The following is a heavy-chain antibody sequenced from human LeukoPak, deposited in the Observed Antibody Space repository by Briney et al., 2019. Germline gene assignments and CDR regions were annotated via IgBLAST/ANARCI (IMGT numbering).Heavy chain of an antibody. J-gene: IGHJ4*02. CDR2: MNPNSGNT. D-gene: IGHD2-15*01. Sequence: ASVKVSCTASGYTFTSYDINWVRQATGQGLEWMGWMNPNSGNTGYAQKFQGRVTITRNTSISTAYMELSSLRSDDTAVYYCATDPVGYCIADGCYSVDYWGQGTLVTVSS. CDR1: GYTFTSYD. V-gene: IGHV1-8*03. CDR3: ATDPVGYCIADGCYSVDY.